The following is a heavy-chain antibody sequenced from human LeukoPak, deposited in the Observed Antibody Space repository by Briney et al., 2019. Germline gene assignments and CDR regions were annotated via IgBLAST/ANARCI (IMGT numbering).Heavy chain of an antibody. CDR3: ATGSGLWSPDY. CDR2: IYYSGST. D-gene: IGHD5-18*01. CDR1: GGSISRSAYY. Sequence: PSETLSLTCTVSGGSISRSAYYWSWIRLYPGKGLEWIGYIYYSGSTYYNPSLKSRVTISVDTSKNQFSLKLSSVTAADTAVYYCATGSGLWSPDYWGQGTLVTVSS. V-gene: IGHV4-30-4*08. J-gene: IGHJ4*02.